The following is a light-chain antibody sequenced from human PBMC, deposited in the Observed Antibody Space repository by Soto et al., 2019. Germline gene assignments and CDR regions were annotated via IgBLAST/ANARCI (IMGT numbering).Light chain of an antibody. CDR2: DAS. V-gene: IGKV1-5*01. CDR3: HQYYSYQPT. J-gene: IGKJ1*01. Sequence: DIQMTQSPSTLSASVGDRVTITCRASQSISSWLAWYQQKPGKAPKLLIYDASTLQSGVPSRFSGSGSGTDFTLTISCLQSEYFATYDYHQYYSYQPTLGQGTK. CDR1: QSISSW.